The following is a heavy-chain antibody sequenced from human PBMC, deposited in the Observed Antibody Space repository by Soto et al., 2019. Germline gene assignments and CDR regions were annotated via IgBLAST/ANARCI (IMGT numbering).Heavy chain of an antibody. CDR3: ARGTKYYDFWSGEKRNFDY. CDR2: INHSGST. J-gene: IGHJ4*02. D-gene: IGHD3-3*01. V-gene: IGHV4-34*01. CDR1: GGSFSGYY. Sequence: QVQLQQWGAGLLKPSETLSLTCAVYGGSFSGYYWSWIRQPPGKGLEWIGEINHSGSTNYNPSLKRRVTISVATAKNQFSLKVRSVTDADTDVYYCARGTKYYDFWSGEKRNFDYWGQGTLVTVSS.